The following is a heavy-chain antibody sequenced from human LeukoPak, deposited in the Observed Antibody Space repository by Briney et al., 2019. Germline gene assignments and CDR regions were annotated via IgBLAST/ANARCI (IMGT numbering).Heavy chain of an antibody. J-gene: IGHJ4*02. Sequence: ASVKVSCRASGYTFTGYYIHWVRQAPGQGLEWMGWISPNSGDTYYAQMFQGRVTMTRDTSISTGYMELRSLRSDDTAVYYCARDGERRTPAAAGNGEVDYWGQGTLVTVSS. D-gene: IGHD6-13*01. CDR3: ARDGERRTPAAAGNGEVDY. CDR1: GYTFTGYY. V-gene: IGHV1-2*02. CDR2: ISPNSGDT.